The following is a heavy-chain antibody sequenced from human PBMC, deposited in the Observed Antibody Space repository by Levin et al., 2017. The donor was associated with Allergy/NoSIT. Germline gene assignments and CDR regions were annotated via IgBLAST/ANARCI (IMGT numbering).Heavy chain of an antibody. CDR1: GFIFKDYA. CDR2: IMWNGESM. J-gene: IGHJ6*02. Sequence: PGGSLRLSCVVSGFIFKDYAMHWVRQPPGKGLEWVSGIMWNGESMGYADSVKGRFTISRDNAKKSLFLQMNSLRSEDTALYYCVKDVYLVQLPAQYVIDVWGQGTTVTVSS. V-gene: IGHV3-9*01. D-gene: IGHD1-26*01. CDR3: VKDVYLVQLPAQYVIDV.